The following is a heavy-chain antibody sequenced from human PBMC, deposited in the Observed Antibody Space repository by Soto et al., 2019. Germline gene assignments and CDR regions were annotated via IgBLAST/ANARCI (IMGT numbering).Heavy chain of an antibody. D-gene: IGHD4-17*01. Sequence: SVKVSCKASAGTFSSYTISWVLQAPRQGLEWMGGIIPILGIANYAQKFQGRVTITADKSTSTAYMELSSLRSEDTAVYYCASDYHVYGDYRSRMDVWGKGTTVTVSS. J-gene: IGHJ6*03. V-gene: IGHV1-69*10. CDR1: AGTFSSYT. CDR2: IIPILGIA. CDR3: ASDYHVYGDYRSRMDV.